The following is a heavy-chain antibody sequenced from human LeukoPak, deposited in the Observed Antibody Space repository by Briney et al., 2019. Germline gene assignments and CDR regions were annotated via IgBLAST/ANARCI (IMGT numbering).Heavy chain of an antibody. V-gene: IGHV3-48*02. CDR2: ITSRSSPI. CDR3: VRDPHALDY. J-gene: IGHJ4*02. Sequence: LSGGSLRLSCSASGFTFSSYSMNWVRQAPGKGLEWISYITSRSSPIYYADSVKGGFTISRENAKNSLYLQMNSLRDEDTAVYYCVRDPHALDYCGRGILLTLSS. CDR1: GFTFSSYS.